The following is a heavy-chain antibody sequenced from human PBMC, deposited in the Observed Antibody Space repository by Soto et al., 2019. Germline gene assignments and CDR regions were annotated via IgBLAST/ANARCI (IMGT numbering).Heavy chain of an antibody. Sequence: EVQLLESGGRLVQPGESLRLSCAASGLTFRSSSMSWVRQAPGEGLQWVSSIDGTGTVTLHADSVRGRLTISRDNSKNTLYLQMNSLRAEDTAVYYCAKGARSSSFDYWGQGTLVTVSS. V-gene: IGHV3-23*01. CDR3: AKGARSSSFDY. CDR1: GLTFRSSS. D-gene: IGHD6-6*01. J-gene: IGHJ4*02. CDR2: IDGTGTVT.